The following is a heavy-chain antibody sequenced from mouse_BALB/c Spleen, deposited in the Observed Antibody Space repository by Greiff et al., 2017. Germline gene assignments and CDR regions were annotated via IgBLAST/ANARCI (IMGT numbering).Heavy chain of an antibody. CDR2: IDPANGNT. V-gene: IGHV14-3*02. D-gene: IGHD1-1*01. J-gene: IGHJ3*01. Sequence: EVKLVESGAELVKPGASVKLSCTASGFNIKDTYMHWVKQRPEQGLEWIGRIDPANGNTKYDPKFQGKATITADTSSNTAYLQLSSLTSEDTAVYYCAPDYYGSSPFADWGQGTLVTVSA. CDR3: APDYYGSSPFAD. CDR1: GFNIKDTY.